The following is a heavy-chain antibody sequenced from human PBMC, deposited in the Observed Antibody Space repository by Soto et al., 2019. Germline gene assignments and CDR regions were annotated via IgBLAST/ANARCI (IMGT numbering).Heavy chain of an antibody. CDR1: GFTFSSYG. CDR3: ARAHYDFWSGYYDAFDI. CDR2: IWYDGSNK. Sequence: GSLRLSCAASGFTFSSYGMHWVRQAPGKGLEWVAVIWYDGSNKYYADSVKGRFTISRDNSKNTLYLQMNSLRAEDTAVYYCARAHYDFWSGYYDAFDIWGQGTMVTVSS. J-gene: IGHJ3*02. D-gene: IGHD3-3*01. V-gene: IGHV3-33*01.